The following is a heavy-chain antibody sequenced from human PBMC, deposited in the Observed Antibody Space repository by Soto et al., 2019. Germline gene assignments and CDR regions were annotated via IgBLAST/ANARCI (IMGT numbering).Heavy chain of an antibody. J-gene: IGHJ6*02. CDR2: ISGSGGST. Sequence: GGSLRLSCAASGFTFSSCAMSWVRQAPGKGLEWVSAISGSGGSTYYADSVKGRFTISRDNSKNTLYLQMNSLRAEDTAVYYCAKEGRLDWLLSVYGMDVWGQGTTVTVSS. D-gene: IGHD3-3*01. V-gene: IGHV3-23*01. CDR3: AKEGRLDWLLSVYGMDV. CDR1: GFTFSSCA.